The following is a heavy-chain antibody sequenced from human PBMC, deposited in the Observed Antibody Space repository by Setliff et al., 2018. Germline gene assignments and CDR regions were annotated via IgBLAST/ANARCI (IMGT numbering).Heavy chain of an antibody. CDR2: IGDSGSTT. J-gene: IGHJ4*02. D-gene: IGHD7-27*01. V-gene: IGHV3-23*01. Sequence: LRLSCEASGFTFSDYAMTWVRQAPGKGLEWVSAIGDSGSTTYYADSVRGRFTVSRDNSRNILYLQMNSLRAEDTAVYYCAKDLTQSDYWGQGTLVTVSS. CDR1: GFTFSDYA. CDR3: AKDLTQSDY.